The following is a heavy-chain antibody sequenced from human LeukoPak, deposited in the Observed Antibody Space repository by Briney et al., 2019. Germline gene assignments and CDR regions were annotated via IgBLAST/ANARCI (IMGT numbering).Heavy chain of an antibody. D-gene: IGHD3-10*01. Sequence: GGSLRLSCAASGFTFTRYAMTWVRQAPGKGLEWVSTLTDSGRSTYYADSVKGRFTISRDNSKNTLYVQINSLRAEDTAVYYCTRHSGSGYGSDYFDYWGQGTLVTPSA. CDR3: TRHSGSGYGSDYFDY. CDR2: LTDSGRST. V-gene: IGHV3-23*01. J-gene: IGHJ4*02. CDR1: GFTFTRYA.